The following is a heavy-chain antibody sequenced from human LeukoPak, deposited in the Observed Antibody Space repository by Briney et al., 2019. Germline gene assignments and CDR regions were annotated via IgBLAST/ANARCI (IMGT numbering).Heavy chain of an antibody. V-gene: IGHV3-48*03. CDR3: AREDKTTGGSDI. D-gene: IGHD3-10*01. Sequence: PGGSLRLSCAASGFTFSSYEMNWVRQAPGKGLEWVSYISSSGSTIYYADSVKGRFTISRDNAKNSLYLQMNSLRAEDTALYYCAREDKTTGGSDIWGQGTMVTVSS. CDR1: GFTFSSYE. J-gene: IGHJ3*02. CDR2: ISSSGSTI.